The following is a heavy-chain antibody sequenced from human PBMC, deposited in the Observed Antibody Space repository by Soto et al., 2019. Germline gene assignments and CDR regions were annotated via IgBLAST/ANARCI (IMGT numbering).Heavy chain of an antibody. CDR1: GGTFSSYT. CDR2: IIPILGIA. V-gene: IGHV1-69*02. Sequence: QVQLVQSGAEVKKPGSSVKVSCKASGGTFSSYTISWVRQAPGQGIEWMGRIIPILGIANYAQKFQGRVTITADKSTSTAYMELSSLRSEDTAVYYCADTYEYGDGRFDYWGQGTLVTVSS. D-gene: IGHD4-17*01. J-gene: IGHJ4*02. CDR3: ADTYEYGDGRFDY.